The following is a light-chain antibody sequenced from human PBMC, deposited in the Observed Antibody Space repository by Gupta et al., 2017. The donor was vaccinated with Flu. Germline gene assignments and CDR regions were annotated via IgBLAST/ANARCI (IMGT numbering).Light chain of an antibody. Sequence: SVLTQPPSVSGAPGQRVTISCSASNSAIGAGYDVHWYQQLPGADPKVLIYGNNHRPSGVPDRFSGSKSGTSGALIITGLQAEDEADYYCQSYDNSMRIVVFGTGTKVTVL. CDR1: NSAIGAGYD. V-gene: IGLV1-40*01. CDR3: QSYDNSMRIVV. CDR2: GNN. J-gene: IGLJ1*01.